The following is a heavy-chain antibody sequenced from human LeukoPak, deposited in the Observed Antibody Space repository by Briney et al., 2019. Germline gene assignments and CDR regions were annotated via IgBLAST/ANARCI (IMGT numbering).Heavy chain of an antibody. J-gene: IGHJ6*04. V-gene: IGHV3-33*01. CDR3: ARGYQLHHYYYYGMDV. Sequence: QPGRSLRLSCAASGFPFSSYGMHWVRQAPGKGLEWVAVIWYDGSNKYYADSVKGRFTISRDNSKNTLYLQMNSLRAEDTAVYYCARGYQLHHYYYYGMDVWGKGTTVTVSS. CDR1: GFPFSSYG. D-gene: IGHD2-2*01. CDR2: IWYDGSNK.